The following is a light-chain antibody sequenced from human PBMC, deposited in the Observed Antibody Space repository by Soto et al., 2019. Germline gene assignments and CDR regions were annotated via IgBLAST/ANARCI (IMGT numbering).Light chain of an antibody. J-gene: IGKJ4*01. CDR3: QQYNNWPPLT. Sequence: EIVMTQSPATLSVSPGERATLSCRASQSVSSNLAWYQQTPGQAPRLLIYGTSTRATGIPARFSGSGSGTEFTLTISSLQSEDFAVYECQQYNNWPPLTFGGGTKVEIK. CDR1: QSVSSN. CDR2: GTS. V-gene: IGKV3-15*01.